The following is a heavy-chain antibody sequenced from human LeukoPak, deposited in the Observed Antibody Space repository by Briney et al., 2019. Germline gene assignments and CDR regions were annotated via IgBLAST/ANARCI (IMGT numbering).Heavy chain of an antibody. J-gene: IGHJ5*02. V-gene: IGHV4-59*12. CDR2: IYYSGST. D-gene: IGHD2-2*03. CDR1: AYSISSYY. CDR3: ARLIRVGYCSTTTCNWFDP. Sequence: SETLSLTCSVSAYSISSYYWSWTRQPPGKGLEWIGYIYYSGSTYYSPSLKSRVTISVDTSKNQFSLKLSSVTAADTAVYYCARLIRVGYCSTTTCNWFDPWGQGTLVTVSS.